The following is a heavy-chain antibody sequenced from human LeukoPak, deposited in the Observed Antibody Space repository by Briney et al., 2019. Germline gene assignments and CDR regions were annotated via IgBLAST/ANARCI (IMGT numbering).Heavy chain of an antibody. Sequence: ASVKVSCKASGYTFTSYGISWVRQAPGQGLEWMGWISAYNGNTNYAQKLQGRVTMTTDTSTSTAYMELRSLRSDDTAVYYCASSPLYGDFWSGYYSAYWGQGTLVTVSS. CDR1: GYTFTSYG. V-gene: IGHV1-18*01. CDR3: ASSPLYGDFWSGYYSAY. D-gene: IGHD3-3*01. J-gene: IGHJ4*02. CDR2: ISAYNGNT.